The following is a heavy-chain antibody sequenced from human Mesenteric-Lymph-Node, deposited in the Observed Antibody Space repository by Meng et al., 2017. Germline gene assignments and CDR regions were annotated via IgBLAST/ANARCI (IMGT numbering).Heavy chain of an antibody. Sequence: ASVKVSCKASGYTFTNYAIHWVRQAPGQRLEWMGWINAGNGDTLYSQKFQGRVSITSDTSANTAYMELSTLMSEDTAVYYCARDCNYAFCHNGNPIYDFWGQGTLVTVSS. CDR3: ARDCNYAFCHNGNPIYDF. CDR2: INAGNGDT. CDR1: GYTFTNYA. D-gene: IGHD3-16*01. V-gene: IGHV1-3*01. J-gene: IGHJ4*02.